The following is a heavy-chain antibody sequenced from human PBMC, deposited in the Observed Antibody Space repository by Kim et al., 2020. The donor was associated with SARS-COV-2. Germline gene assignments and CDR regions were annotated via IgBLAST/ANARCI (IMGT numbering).Heavy chain of an antibody. Sequence: ASVKVSCKTSGYTFTSYGISWVRQAPGQGLEWMGWISTYSGDKNYAPRFQDRLAMTTDTSTSTVYMELRSLRSDDTAIYYCARDWFCRRRDSDCLDCFDPRGQGTLVTVSS. V-gene: IGHV1-18*01. CDR3: ARDWFCRRRDSDCLDCFDP. J-gene: IGHJ5*02. D-gene: IGHD3-9*01. CDR2: ISTYSGDK. CDR1: GYTFTSYG.